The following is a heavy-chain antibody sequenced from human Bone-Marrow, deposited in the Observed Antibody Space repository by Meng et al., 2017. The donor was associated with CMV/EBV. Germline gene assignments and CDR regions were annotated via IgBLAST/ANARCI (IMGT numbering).Heavy chain of an antibody. J-gene: IGHJ4*02. V-gene: IGHV1-2*02. CDR2: INPTSGGT. CDR3: ARGGGDDGLDF. D-gene: IGHD3-10*01. Sequence: ASVKVSCKASGYSFTGYYMHWVRQAPGQGLEWMGWINPTSGGTNHAQKFQGRVTMTRDTSSSTAYMELSRLRSDDTAVYYCARGGGDDGLDFWGQGTLVTVSS. CDR1: GYSFTGYY.